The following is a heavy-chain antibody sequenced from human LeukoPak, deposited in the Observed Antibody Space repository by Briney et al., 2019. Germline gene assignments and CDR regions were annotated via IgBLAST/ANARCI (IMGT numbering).Heavy chain of an antibody. Sequence: GGSLRLSCAASGFTFSSYGMHWVRQAPGKGLEWVAFIRYDGSSKYYADSVKGRFTISRDNSKNTLYLQMNSLRAEDTAVYYCAKDWGYCSGGSCYSGAYWFDPWGQGTLVTVSS. V-gene: IGHV3-30*02. D-gene: IGHD2-15*01. CDR2: IRYDGSSK. J-gene: IGHJ5*02. CDR3: AKDWGYCSGGSCYSGAYWFDP. CDR1: GFTFSSYG.